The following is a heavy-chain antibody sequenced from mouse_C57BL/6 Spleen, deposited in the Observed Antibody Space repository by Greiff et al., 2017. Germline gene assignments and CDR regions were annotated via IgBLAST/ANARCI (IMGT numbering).Heavy chain of an antibody. CDR3: ARSSFITTVVATPYWYFDV. V-gene: IGHV1-81*01. Sequence: QVQLQQSGAELARPGASVTLSCKASGYTFTSYGISWVKQRTGQGLEWIGEIYPRSGNTYYNEKFKGKATLTAYKSSSTAYMELRSLTSEDSAVYCCARSSFITTVVATPYWYFDVWGTGTTVTVSS. CDR1: GYTFTSYG. CDR2: IYPRSGNT. D-gene: IGHD1-1*01. J-gene: IGHJ1*03.